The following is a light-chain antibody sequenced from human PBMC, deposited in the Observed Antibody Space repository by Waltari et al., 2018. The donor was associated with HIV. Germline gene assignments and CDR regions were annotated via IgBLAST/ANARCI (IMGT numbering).Light chain of an antibody. V-gene: IGLV6-57*01. CDR3: QSYDSSNRVV. J-gene: IGLJ2*01. Sequence: NFMLTQPHSVSESPEKTVTISCTRSSGSIASNYVQWYQRRPGSSPTTVIYEDNQRPSWVPDRFSGSIDSSSNSASLTISGLKTEDEADYYCQSYDSSNRVVFGGGTKLTVL. CDR1: SGSIASNY. CDR2: EDN.